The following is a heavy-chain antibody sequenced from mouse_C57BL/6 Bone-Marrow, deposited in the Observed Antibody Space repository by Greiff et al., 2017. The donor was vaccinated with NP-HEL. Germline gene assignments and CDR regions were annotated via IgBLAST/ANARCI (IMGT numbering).Heavy chain of an antibody. CDR2: IYPGDGDT. Sequence: VKLVESGAELVKPGASVKISCKASGYAFSSYWMNWVKQRPGKGLEWIGQIYPGDGDTNYNGKFKGKATLTADKSSSTAYMQLSSLTSEDSAVYFCAREGYGRFAYWGQGTLVTVSA. CDR3: AREGYGRFAY. V-gene: IGHV1-80*01. J-gene: IGHJ3*01. D-gene: IGHD2-10*02. CDR1: GYAFSSYW.